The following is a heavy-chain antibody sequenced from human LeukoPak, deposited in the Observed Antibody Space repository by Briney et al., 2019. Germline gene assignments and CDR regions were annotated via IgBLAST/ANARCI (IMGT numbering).Heavy chain of an antibody. Sequence: GGSLRLSCAASGFTFTNAWMSWVRQAPGKGLEWVSRIKNKGEGETTDYAAPVKGRFTISRNDSENTLFLQMHSLETEDTALYYCVWNSEHYFDFWGQGSLVTVSS. J-gene: IGHJ4*02. V-gene: IGHV3-15*01. CDR2: IKNKGEGETT. CDR1: GFTFTNAW. D-gene: IGHD1-7*01. CDR3: VWNSEHYFDF.